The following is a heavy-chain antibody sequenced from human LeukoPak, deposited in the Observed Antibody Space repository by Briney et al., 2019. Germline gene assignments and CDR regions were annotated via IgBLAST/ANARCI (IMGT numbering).Heavy chain of an antibody. J-gene: IGHJ4*02. CDR1: GFTFSTSA. V-gene: IGHV1-58*02. Sequence: SVKVSCKASGFTFSTSAIQWVRQARGQRLEWIGWIVVGSGYTSYAQKFQQRVTITRDMSTSTAYMELSSLRSEDTAVYYCAAGSGWYSPDYWGQGTLVTVSS. CDR2: IVVGSGYT. D-gene: IGHD6-19*01. CDR3: AAGSGWYSPDY.